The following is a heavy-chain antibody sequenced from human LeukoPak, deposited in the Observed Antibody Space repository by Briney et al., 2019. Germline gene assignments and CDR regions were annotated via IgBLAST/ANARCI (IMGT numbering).Heavy chain of an antibody. CDR1: GGSISSSSYY. D-gene: IGHD3-9*01. CDR3: ARGFDWLSRFDP. Sequence: KSSETLSLTCTVSGGSISSSSYYWSWIRQPPGKGLEWIGYIYYSGSTNYNPSLKSRVTISVDTSKNQFSLKLSSVTAADTAVYYCARGFDWLSRFDPWGQGTLVTVSS. CDR2: IYYSGST. V-gene: IGHV4-61*01. J-gene: IGHJ5*02.